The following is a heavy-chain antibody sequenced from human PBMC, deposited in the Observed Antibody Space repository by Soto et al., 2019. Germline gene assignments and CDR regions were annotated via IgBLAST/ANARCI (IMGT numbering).Heavy chain of an antibody. V-gene: IGHV1-3*01. D-gene: IGHD3-10*01. CDR1: GYTFTSYA. CDR2: INAGNGNT. CDR3: ARDSGKYYYYYGMDV. J-gene: IGHJ6*02. Sequence: QVQLVQSGAEVKKPGASVKVSCKASGYTFTSYAMHWVRQAPGQRLEWMGWINAGNGNTKYSQKFQGRVTITRDTSASTAYMELSSPRSEDTAVYYCARDSGKYYYYYGMDVWGQGTTVTVSS.